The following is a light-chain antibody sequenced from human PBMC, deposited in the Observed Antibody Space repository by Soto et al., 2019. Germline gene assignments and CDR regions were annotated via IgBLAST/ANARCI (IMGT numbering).Light chain of an antibody. Sequence: EIVLTQSPATMSLSPGERATLSCRTIQSVSRNLAWYQQKPGQAPRLLIYDTSNRATGIPARFSGSGSGTDFTLTISSLEPEDFAVYYCQQRSNWPPTWTFGQGTKVDIK. CDR3: QQRSNWPPTWT. CDR1: QSVSRN. V-gene: IGKV3-11*01. CDR2: DTS. J-gene: IGKJ1*01.